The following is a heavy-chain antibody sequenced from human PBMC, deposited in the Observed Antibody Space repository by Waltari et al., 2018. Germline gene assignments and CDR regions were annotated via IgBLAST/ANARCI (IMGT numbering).Heavy chain of an antibody. CDR3: ARNLPSSSGWALDY. D-gene: IGHD6-19*01. V-gene: IGHV6-1*01. CDR1: GDSVSSTSAA. CDR2: THYRSKWYN. J-gene: IGHJ4*02. Sequence: VQLQQSGPGLETPSQTLSLTCALSGDSVSSTSAAWNWIRPPHSRGLGWLGRTHYRSKWYNDYAVSVKSRITINPDTSKNQFSLQLNSVTPEDTAVYYCARNLPSSSGWALDYWGQGTLVTVSS.